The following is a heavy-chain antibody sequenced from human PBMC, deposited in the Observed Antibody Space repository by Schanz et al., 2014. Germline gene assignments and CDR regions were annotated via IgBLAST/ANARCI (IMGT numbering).Heavy chain of an antibody. V-gene: IGHV1-18*04. CDR1: GYSFSDYG. J-gene: IGHJ3*02. CDR2: ISAYNGDT. CDR3: ARDYYDILTGYPYDTFDI. D-gene: IGHD3-9*01. Sequence: QVQLVQSGAEVKKPGASVKVSCKASGYSFSDYGISWVRQAAGQGLEWMGWISAYNGDTDYAQKFQGRVTLTADTSTTTVYLDLRSLRSDDTAVYYCARDYYDILTGYPYDTFDIWGQGTMVTVSS.